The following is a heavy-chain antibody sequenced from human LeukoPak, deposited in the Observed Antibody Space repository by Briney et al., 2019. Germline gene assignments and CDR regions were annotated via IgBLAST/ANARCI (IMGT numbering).Heavy chain of an antibody. J-gene: IGHJ4*02. CDR2: INHSGST. D-gene: IGHD5-18*01. Sequence: PSETLSLTCTVSGVSISTSRYYWSWIRQPPGKGLEWIGEINHSGSTNYNPSLKSRVTISVDTSKNQFSLKLSSVTAADTAVYYCARKGYSYYDYWGQGTLVTVSS. V-gene: IGHV4-39*07. CDR1: GVSISTSRYY. CDR3: ARKGYSYYDY.